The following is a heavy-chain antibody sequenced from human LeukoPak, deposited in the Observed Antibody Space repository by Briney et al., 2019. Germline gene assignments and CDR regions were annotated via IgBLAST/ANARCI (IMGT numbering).Heavy chain of an antibody. Sequence: PSETLSLTCTVSGGSISSGGYYWSWIRQHPGKGLEWIGYIYYSGSTYYNPSLKSRVTISVDTSKNQFSLKLSSVTAADTAVYYCARGEDEAADYCSGGSCYSDNWFDPWGQGTLVTVSS. V-gene: IGHV4-31*03. CDR2: IYYSGST. CDR3: ARGEDEAADYCSGGSCYSDNWFDP. CDR1: GGSISSGGYY. D-gene: IGHD2-15*01. J-gene: IGHJ5*02.